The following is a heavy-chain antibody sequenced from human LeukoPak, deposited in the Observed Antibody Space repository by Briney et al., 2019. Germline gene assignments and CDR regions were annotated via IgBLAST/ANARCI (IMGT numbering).Heavy chain of an antibody. CDR2: INTDGSST. CDR1: GFTFSSYS. V-gene: IGHV3-74*01. D-gene: IGHD6-13*01. CDR3: ARDPRYSSSWSQGDYMDV. J-gene: IGHJ6*03. Sequence: GGSLRLSCAASGFTFSSYSMNWVRQAPGKGLVWVSRINTDGSSTSYADSVKGRFTISRDNAKNTLYLQMNSLRAEDTAVYYCARDPRYSSSWSQGDYMDVWGKGTTVTVSS.